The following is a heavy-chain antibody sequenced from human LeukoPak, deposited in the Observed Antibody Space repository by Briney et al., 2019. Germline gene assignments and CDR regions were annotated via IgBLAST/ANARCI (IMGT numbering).Heavy chain of an antibody. Sequence: PGGSLRLSCAASGFTFSSYAMTWVRQAPGKGLEWVSTVSGGGGTTYYADSAKGRFTISRDNSKNTLYLQMNSLRADDTAIYYCAKDTKWLRASSDYWGQGTLVTVSS. CDR3: AKDTKWLRASSDY. D-gene: IGHD5-12*01. CDR2: VSGGGGTT. V-gene: IGHV3-23*01. J-gene: IGHJ4*02. CDR1: GFTFSSYA.